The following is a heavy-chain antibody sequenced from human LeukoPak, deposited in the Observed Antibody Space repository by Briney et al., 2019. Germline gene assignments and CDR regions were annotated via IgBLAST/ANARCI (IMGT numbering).Heavy chain of an antibody. CDR1: GFTFRNYW. J-gene: IGHJ4*02. D-gene: IGHD6-19*01. CDR3: TRGGDLSTVAGALDY. V-gene: IGHV3-7*03. CDR2: IKEDGSEK. Sequence: GGSLRLSCAASGFTFRNYWMRWVRQAPGKGLEWVANIKEDGSEKYYVDSVKGRFTISRDNAKNSLYLQMNSLKTEDTAVYYCTRGGDLSTVAGALDYWGQGTLVTVSS.